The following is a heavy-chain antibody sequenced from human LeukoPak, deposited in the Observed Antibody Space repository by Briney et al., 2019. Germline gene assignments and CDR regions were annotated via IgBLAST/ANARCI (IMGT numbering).Heavy chain of an antibody. J-gene: IGHJ6*03. Sequence: GSLRLSCAASGFTFSSYSMNWVRQAPGKGLEWVSSISSSSSYIYYADSVKGRFTISRDNAKNSLYLQMNSLRAEDTAVYYCAKETTVVYRDYYYMDVWGKGTTVTVSS. CDR3: AKETTVVYRDYYYMDV. CDR2: ISSSSSYI. V-gene: IGHV3-21*01. D-gene: IGHD4-23*01. CDR1: GFTFSSYS.